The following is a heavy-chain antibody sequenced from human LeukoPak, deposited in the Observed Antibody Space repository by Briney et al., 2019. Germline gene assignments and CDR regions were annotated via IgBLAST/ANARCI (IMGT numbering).Heavy chain of an antibody. CDR2: IRNRADSYAT. Sequence: GGSLRLSCAASGFTFSGFAMHWVRQASGKGLEWVGRIRNRADSYATAYAPSVKGRFTISRDDSKNTAYLQMNSLKTEDTAVYYCTRYSNYGLDYWGQGTLVTVSS. CDR3: TRYSNYGLDY. D-gene: IGHD4-11*01. J-gene: IGHJ4*02. CDR1: GFTFSGFA. V-gene: IGHV3-73*01.